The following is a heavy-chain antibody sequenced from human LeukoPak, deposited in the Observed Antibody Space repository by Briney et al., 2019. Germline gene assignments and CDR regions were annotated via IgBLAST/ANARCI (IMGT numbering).Heavy chain of an antibody. CDR1: GYTFTSYG. CDR2: ISAYNGNT. J-gene: IGHJ5*02. Sequence: GAXXKVSCKASGYTFTSYGISWVRQAPGQGLEWMGWISAYNGNTNYAQKLQGRVTMTTDTSTRTDYMEMRSLRSDDTAVYYCARNDRGLPDWFDPWGQGTLVTVSS. D-gene: IGHD1-26*01. CDR3: ARNDRGLPDWFDP. V-gene: IGHV1-18*01.